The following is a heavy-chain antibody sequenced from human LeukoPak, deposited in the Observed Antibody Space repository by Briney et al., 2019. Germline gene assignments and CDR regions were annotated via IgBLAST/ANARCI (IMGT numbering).Heavy chain of an antibody. D-gene: IGHD3-9*01. Sequence: GASVKVSCKASGYTFPSYSIHWVRQAPGHRLEWVGWIDVGKGNTKYSQKFQGRVTITSDTSTSTAYMELRSLRSDDTAVYYCASYDILTGYRYFQHWGQGTLVTVSS. J-gene: IGHJ1*01. CDR1: GYTFPSYS. CDR2: IDVGKGNT. V-gene: IGHV1-3*01. CDR3: ASYDILTGYRYFQH.